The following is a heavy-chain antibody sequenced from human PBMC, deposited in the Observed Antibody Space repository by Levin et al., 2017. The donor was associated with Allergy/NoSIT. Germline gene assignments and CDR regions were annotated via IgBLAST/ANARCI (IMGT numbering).Heavy chain of an antibody. D-gene: IGHD5-18*01. V-gene: IGHV1-2*02. CDR1: GYTFTGYY. CDR2: INPNSGGT. Sequence: ASVKVSCKASGYTFTGYYMHWVRQAPGQGLEWMGWINPNSGGTNYAQKFQGRVTMTRDTSISTAYMELSRLRSDDTAVYYCARDLFDKQLGARENWGQGTLVTVSS. CDR3: ARDLFDKQLGAREN. J-gene: IGHJ4*02.